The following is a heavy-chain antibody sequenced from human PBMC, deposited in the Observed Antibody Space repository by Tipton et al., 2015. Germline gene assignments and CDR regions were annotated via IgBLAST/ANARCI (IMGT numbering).Heavy chain of an antibody. V-gene: IGHV4-4*02. CDR2: IYHSGST. D-gene: IGHD7-27*01. CDR3: ARGVNWGGYYYYGMDV. J-gene: IGHJ6*02. CDR1: GGSIRNNNW. Sequence: TLSLTCAVSGGSIRNNNWWSWVRQPPGKGLEWIGEIYHSGSTNYNPSLKSRVTISVDTSKNQFSLKLSSVTAADTAVYYCARGVNWGGYYYYGMDVWGQGTTVTVSS.